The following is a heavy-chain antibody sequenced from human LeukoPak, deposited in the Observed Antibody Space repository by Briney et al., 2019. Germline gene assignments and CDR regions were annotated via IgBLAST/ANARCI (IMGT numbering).Heavy chain of an antibody. V-gene: IGHV3-53*01. Sequence: PGGSLRLSCAVSGFSVSNNFMSWVRQAPGRGLEYVSIIYSGGLTYYADSVKGRFTISRDNSKNTLYLQMNSLTAEDTSVYYCVTLLSETDYYWYGMDVWGQGTTVTVSS. J-gene: IGHJ6*02. CDR3: VTLLSETDYYWYGMDV. D-gene: IGHD3-3*01. CDR2: IYSGGLT. CDR1: GFSVSNNF.